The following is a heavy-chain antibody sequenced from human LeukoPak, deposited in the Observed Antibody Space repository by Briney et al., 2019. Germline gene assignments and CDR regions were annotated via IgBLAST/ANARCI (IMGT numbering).Heavy chain of an antibody. Sequence: PGGSLRLSCAASGFTFSSYAMSWVRQAPGKGLEWVSIIYDGGTTYHADSVKGRFSISRDNSKNTVFLQMSSLRAEDTAVYYCAREQPPGVYFDCWGQGTLVTVSS. CDR3: AREQPPGVYFDC. J-gene: IGHJ4*02. CDR2: IYDGGTT. V-gene: IGHV3-53*01. CDR1: GFTFSSYA. D-gene: IGHD1-14*01.